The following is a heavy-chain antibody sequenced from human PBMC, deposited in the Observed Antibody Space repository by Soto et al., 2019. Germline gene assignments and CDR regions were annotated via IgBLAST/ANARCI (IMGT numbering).Heavy chain of an antibody. V-gene: IGHV4-39*01. CDR2: IYSSGST. CDR3: ARLLRGYVKY. CDR1: GGSISSSTYS. D-gene: IGHD5-12*01. Sequence: SETLSLTCTVSGGSISSSTYSWGWIRQPPGKGLEWIATIYSSGSTFYNPSLNSRITISIDTSKNQFSLKLSSVTAADKNLYYCARLLRGYVKYWGQGTLVTVS. J-gene: IGHJ4*02.